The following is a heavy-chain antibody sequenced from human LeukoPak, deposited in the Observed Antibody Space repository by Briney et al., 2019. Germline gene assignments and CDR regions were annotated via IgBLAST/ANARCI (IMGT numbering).Heavy chain of an antibody. Sequence: APVKVSCKASGYPVTDYYVHWVRQAPGHRLEWVGWINPSSGGTNYAQKFQGRVTVTRDTSISTAYMDRSRLRSDDTAVYYCARAGVWDYSDSSGYHNAAFDIWGQGTMVTVSS. D-gene: IGHD3-22*01. V-gene: IGHV1-2*02. CDR3: ARAGVWDYSDSSGYHNAAFDI. J-gene: IGHJ3*02. CDR2: INPSSGGT. CDR1: GYPVTDYY.